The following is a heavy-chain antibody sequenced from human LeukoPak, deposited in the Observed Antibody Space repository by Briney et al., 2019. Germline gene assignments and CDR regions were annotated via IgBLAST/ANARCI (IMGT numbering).Heavy chain of an antibody. V-gene: IGHV4-4*07. D-gene: IGHD3-3*02. J-gene: IGHJ3*02. Sequence: PSETLSLTCTVSRGSISGYYWSWIRQPAGKEVEWIGRIYTTENTDYNPSLKSRVTMSVDTSRNQFSLKLTSVTAADSAVYYCARTRCISISCLAHDAFDIWGQGTMVTVSS. CDR1: RGSISGYY. CDR2: IYTTENT. CDR3: ARTRCISISCLAHDAFDI.